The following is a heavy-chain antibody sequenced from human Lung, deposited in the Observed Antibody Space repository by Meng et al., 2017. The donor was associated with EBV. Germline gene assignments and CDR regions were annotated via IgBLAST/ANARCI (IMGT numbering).Heavy chain of an antibody. Sequence: QVQLQQSGPGLVKPSXALPLTFAISGDSVSSNSAAWNWIRQSPSRGLEWLGRTYYRSKWYNDYAVSVISRITVNPDTSKNQFSLQLNSVTPEDTAVYYCARGTFSSGWYETFDYWGQGTLVNVSS. CDR2: TYYRSKWYN. D-gene: IGHD6-19*01. V-gene: IGHV6-1*01. J-gene: IGHJ4*02. CDR1: GDSVSSNSAA. CDR3: ARGTFSSGWYETFDY.